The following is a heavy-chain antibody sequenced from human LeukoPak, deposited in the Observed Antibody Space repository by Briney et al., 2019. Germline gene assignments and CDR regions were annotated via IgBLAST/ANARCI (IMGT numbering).Heavy chain of an antibody. D-gene: IGHD3-3*01. Sequence: ASVKVSCTVSGYSLTELSVHWVRQSPGNGFEWMGSFDPEDGTPIYEQTLQGRVSMTEDTSTDTAYMELSSLRSDDTAVYYCATHRKGFMIFGVAKGRSGWGQGTLVTVTS. CDR3: ATHRKGFMIFGVAKGRSG. V-gene: IGHV1-24*01. CDR1: GYSLTELS. J-gene: IGHJ4*02. CDR2: FDPEDGTP.